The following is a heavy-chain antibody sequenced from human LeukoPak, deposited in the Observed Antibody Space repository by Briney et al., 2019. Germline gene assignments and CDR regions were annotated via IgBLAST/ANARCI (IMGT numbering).Heavy chain of an antibody. CDR1: GFTFSSYG. Sequence: PGRSLRLSCAASGFTFSSYGMHWVRQAPGKGLEWVAVISYDGSNKYYADSVKGRFTISRDNSKNTLYLQMNSLRAEDTAVYYCAKDQGQGATYYDFWSGYSELGYFDYWGQGTQVTVSS. CDR2: ISYDGSNK. CDR3: AKDQGQGATYYDFWSGYSELGYFDY. J-gene: IGHJ4*02. D-gene: IGHD3-3*01. V-gene: IGHV3-30*18.